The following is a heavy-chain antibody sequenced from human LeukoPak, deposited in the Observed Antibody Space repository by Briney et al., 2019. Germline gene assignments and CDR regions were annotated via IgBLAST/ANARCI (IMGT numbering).Heavy chain of an antibody. Sequence: PGGSLRLSCAASGFTFSSYAMHWVRQAPGKGLEWVAVISYDGSNKYYADSVKGRFTISRDNSKNTPYLQMNSLRAEDTAVYYCARGVVPAAEDAFDIWGQGTMVTVSS. V-gene: IGHV3-30-3*01. J-gene: IGHJ3*02. CDR1: GFTFSSYA. CDR3: ARGVVPAAEDAFDI. D-gene: IGHD2-2*01. CDR2: ISYDGSNK.